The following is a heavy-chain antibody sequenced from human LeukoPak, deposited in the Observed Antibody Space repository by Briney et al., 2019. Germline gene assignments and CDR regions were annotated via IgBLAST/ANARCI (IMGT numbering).Heavy chain of an antibody. CDR3: ARDMRVGPTIPVAAVNDY. CDR2: ISGDGGSK. V-gene: IGHV3-43*02. D-gene: IGHD6-19*01. J-gene: IGHJ4*02. Sequence: PGGSLRLSCSASGFTFDDHVMQWVRQAPGKGLQWVSLISGDGGSKYYSDSVQGRFTISRDNSKNFLYLQMNSLRTEDTGFYYCARDMRVGPTIPVAAVNDYWGQGTLVTVSS. CDR1: GFTFDDHV.